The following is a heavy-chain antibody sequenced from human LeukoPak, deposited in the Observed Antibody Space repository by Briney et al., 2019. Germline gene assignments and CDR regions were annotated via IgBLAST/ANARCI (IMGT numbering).Heavy chain of an antibody. CDR1: GFTFSSYA. V-gene: IGHV3-23*01. Sequence: SGGSLRLSCAASGFTFSSYAMSWVRQAPGKGLEWVSAISGSGGSTYYADSVKGRFTISRDNSKNTLYLQMNSLRAEDTAVYYCARGGRAAAGTYYYGMDVWGQGTTVTVSS. CDR3: ARGGRAAAGTYYYGMDV. CDR2: ISGSGGST. D-gene: IGHD6-13*01. J-gene: IGHJ6*02.